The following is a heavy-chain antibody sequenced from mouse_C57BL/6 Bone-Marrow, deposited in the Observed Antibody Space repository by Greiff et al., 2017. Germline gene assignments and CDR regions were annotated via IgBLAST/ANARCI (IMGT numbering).Heavy chain of an antibody. D-gene: IGHD2-3*01. V-gene: IGHV1-81*01. CDR1: GYTFTSYG. J-gene: IGHJ1*03. CDR3: ARKELYDGLYVDV. CDR2: IYPRSGNT. Sequence: QVQLKQSGAELARPGASVKLSCKASGYTFTSYGISWVKQRTGQGLEWIGEIYPRSGNTYYNEKFKGKATLTADKSSSTAYMELRSLTAEDSAVYFCARKELYDGLYVDVWGTGTTVTVSS.